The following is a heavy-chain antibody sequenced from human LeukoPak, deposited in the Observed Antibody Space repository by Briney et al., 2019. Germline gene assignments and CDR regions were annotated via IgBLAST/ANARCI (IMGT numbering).Heavy chain of an antibody. CDR1: GGSFSGYY. Sequence: SETLSLTCAVYGGSFSGYYWSWIRQPPGKGLEWIGEINHSGSTNYNPSLKSRVTISVDTSKNQFSLKLSSVTAADEAVYYWARSEGHDYGDLYYFDYWGQGTLVTVSS. CDR2: INHSGST. V-gene: IGHV4-34*01. J-gene: IGHJ4*02. D-gene: IGHD4-17*01. CDR3: ARSEGHDYGDLYYFDY.